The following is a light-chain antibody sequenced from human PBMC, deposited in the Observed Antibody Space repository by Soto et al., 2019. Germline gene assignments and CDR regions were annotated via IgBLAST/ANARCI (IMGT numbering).Light chain of an antibody. CDR1: QTVGTS. CDR3: QQRSDWPPYT. V-gene: IGKV3-11*01. J-gene: IGKJ2*01. Sequence: EIVLTQSPVTLSLSPGERATVSCRASQTVGTSLAWYQHKPGQAPRLLLYDASNRTTGIPIRFSGGGSGTDFTLTISSLEPEDFAIYYCQQRSDWPPYTFGQETKVEV. CDR2: DAS.